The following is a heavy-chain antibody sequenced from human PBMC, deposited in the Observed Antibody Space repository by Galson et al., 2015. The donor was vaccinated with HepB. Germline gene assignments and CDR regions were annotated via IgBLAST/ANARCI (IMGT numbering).Heavy chain of an antibody. CDR3: ARQYDSSGYYAY. J-gene: IGHJ4*02. D-gene: IGHD3-22*01. CDR1: GVTFSRYS. Sequence: SVKVSCKASGVTFSRYSISWLRQAPGQGLEWMGGIIPLFGSVNYAQKLQGRVTITADESTSTTYMELSSLRSEDTALYYCARQYDSSGYYAYWGQGTLVTVFS. V-gene: IGHV1-69*13. CDR2: IIPLFGSV.